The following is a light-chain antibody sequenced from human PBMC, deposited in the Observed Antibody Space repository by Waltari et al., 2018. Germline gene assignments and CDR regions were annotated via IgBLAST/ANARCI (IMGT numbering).Light chain of an antibody. CDR3: QQYGSSPTWT. J-gene: IGKJ1*01. CDR1: QSVRSSY. V-gene: IGKV3-20*01. CDR2: GAS. Sequence: EIVLTQSPGTLSLSPGERATLSCRASQSVRSSYLAWYQQKPGPAPRLLIYGASSRATGIPDRFSGSGSGTDFTLTISRLEPEDFAVYYCQQYGSSPTWTFGQGTKVEIK.